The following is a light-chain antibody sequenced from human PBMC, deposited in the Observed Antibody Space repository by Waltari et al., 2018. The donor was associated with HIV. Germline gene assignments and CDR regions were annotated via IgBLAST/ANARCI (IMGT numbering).Light chain of an antibody. CDR3: AVRDDRVKGVL. Sequence: QSVLTQPPSVSGTPGQKVTISCSGGISNIGSNPVIWYHQLPGTAAELLIYSNNQRSSGLRDRCSGSKSGTSASQAISGLQSDNETDYYWAVRDDRVKGVLFGGGTRLTVL. CDR2: SNN. CDR1: ISNIGSNP. J-gene: IGLJ2*01. V-gene: IGLV1-44*01.